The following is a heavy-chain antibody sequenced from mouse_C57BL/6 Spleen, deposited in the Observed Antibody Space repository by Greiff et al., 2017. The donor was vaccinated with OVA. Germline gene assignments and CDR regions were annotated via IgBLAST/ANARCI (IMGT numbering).Heavy chain of an antibody. V-gene: IGHV14-4*01. D-gene: IGHD5-1*01. CDR2: IDPENGDT. J-gene: IGHJ3*01. CDR3: TTGEYGGAWFAY. Sequence: VQLQQSGAELVRPGASVKLSCTASGFNIKDDYMHWVKQRPEQGLEWIGWIDPENGDTEYASKFQGQATITADTSSNTAYLQLSSLTSEDTAVYYCTTGEYGGAWFAYWGQGTLVTVSA. CDR1: GFNIKDDY.